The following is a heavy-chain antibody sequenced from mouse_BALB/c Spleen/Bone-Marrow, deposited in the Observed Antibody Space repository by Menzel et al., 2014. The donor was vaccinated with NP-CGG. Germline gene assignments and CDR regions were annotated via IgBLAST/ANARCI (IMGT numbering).Heavy chain of an antibody. D-gene: IGHD1-1*01. CDR1: GFDFXRYW. J-gene: IGHJ4*01. CDR3: ARLGYYGAMDY. CDR2: INPDSSTI. V-gene: IGHV4-1*02. Sequence: EVHLVESGGGLVQPGGSLKLSCAASGFDFXRYWMSWVRQASGKGLEWIGEINPDSSTINYTPSLKDKFIISRDNAKNTLYLQMSKVRSEDTALYYCARLGYYGAMDYWGQGTSVTVSS.